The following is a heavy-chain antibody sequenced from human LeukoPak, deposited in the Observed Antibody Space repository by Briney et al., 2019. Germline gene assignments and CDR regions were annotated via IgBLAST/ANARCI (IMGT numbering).Heavy chain of an antibody. J-gene: IGHJ5*02. V-gene: IGHV4-59*01. CDR3: ARDLLDYYDSSGPYSNWFDP. Sequence: SETLSLNCTVSGGSISSYYWSWIRQPPGKGLEWIVYIYYSGSTNYNPSLKSRVTISVDTSKNQFSLKLSSVTAADTAVYYCARDLLDYYDSSGPYSNWFDPWGQGTLVTVSS. CDR1: GGSISSYY. CDR2: IYYSGST. D-gene: IGHD3-22*01.